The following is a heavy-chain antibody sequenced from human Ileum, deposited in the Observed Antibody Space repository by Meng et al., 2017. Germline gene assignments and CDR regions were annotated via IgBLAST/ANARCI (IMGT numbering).Heavy chain of an antibody. CDR1: GRSISSSDW. CDR2: MNLGGSP. CDR3: AHIFDS. V-gene: IGHV4-4*02. J-gene: IGHJ4*02. Sequence: QGQLRGSGPGLVEPSGTLSLTCAGSGRSISSSDWWSWVRQPPGKGLEWIAEMNLGGSPNYNPSLKSRVTMSVDKSNDHLSLQLTSVTAADTAVYYCAHIFDSWGQGTLVTVSS.